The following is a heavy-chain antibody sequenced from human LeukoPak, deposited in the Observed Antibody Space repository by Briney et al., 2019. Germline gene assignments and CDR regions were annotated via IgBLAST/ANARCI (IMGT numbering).Heavy chain of an antibody. J-gene: IGHJ5*02. Sequence: GGSLRLYCATSGLNFNNYAMSWVRQAPGKGLEWVSTINDSGGSSYYADFVKGRFTISRDNSENTLFLQMNSLRPDDTAVYFCAKCPHYYGSGTYSNWFDPWGQGTLVIVSS. CDR2: INDSGGSS. CDR1: GLNFNNYA. D-gene: IGHD3-10*01. CDR3: AKCPHYYGSGTYSNWFDP. V-gene: IGHV3-23*01.